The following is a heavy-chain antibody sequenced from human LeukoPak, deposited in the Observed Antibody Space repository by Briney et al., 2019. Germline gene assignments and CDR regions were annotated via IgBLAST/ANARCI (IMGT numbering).Heavy chain of an antibody. CDR1: GFTFSSYA. J-gene: IGHJ4*02. V-gene: IGHV3-23*01. CDR3: AKDPYYYDSSGYWYYFDY. Sequence: GSLRLSCAASGFTFSSYAMSWVRQAPGKGLEWVSAISGSGGSTYYADSVKGRFIISRDNSKNTLYLQMNSLRAEDTAVYYCAKDPYYYDSSGYWYYFDYWGQGTLVTVSS. D-gene: IGHD3-22*01. CDR2: ISGSGGST.